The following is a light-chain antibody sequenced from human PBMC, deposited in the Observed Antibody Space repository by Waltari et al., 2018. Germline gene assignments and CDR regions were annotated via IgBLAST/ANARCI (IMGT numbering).Light chain of an antibody. Sequence: QSVLTQPPSASGNPGQRVTISCSGSSSNIGDNYVYWYQHLPGTAPKLLIFSNTQRPSGVRDRFSGSKSGTSASLAISELLSEDEGDYYCAAWDDTLSHWVFGGGTKLTVL. CDR2: SNT. J-gene: IGLJ3*02. CDR1: SSNIGDNY. CDR3: AAWDDTLSHWV. V-gene: IGLV1-47*01.